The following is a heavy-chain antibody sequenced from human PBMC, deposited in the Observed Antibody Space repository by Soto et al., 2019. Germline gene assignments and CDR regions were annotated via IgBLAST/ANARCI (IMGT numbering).Heavy chain of an antibody. J-gene: IGHJ4*02. CDR3: ARDPQSLDY. CDR2: IRIGGSIT. V-gene: IGHV3-48*01. D-gene: IGHD6-19*01. Sequence: EVQLVESGGGLVQPGGSLRLSCGASGFTFSGYSMNWVRQAPGKGLEWVSYIRIGGSITYYADSVRGRFTISRDDAENSLYLHMSSLRAEDTAVYYCARDPQSLDYWGRRTLVTVSS. CDR1: GFTFSGYS.